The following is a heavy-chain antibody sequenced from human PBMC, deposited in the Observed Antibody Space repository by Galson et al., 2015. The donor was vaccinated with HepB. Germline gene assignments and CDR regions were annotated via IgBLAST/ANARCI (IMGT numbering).Heavy chain of an antibody. CDR3: ASPFCIGGNCYPLWY. CDR1: GFTVSKSY. V-gene: IGHV3-53*01. Sequence: LRLSCAVSGFTVSKSYVSWVRQAPGKGLEWLSVIYSGGHAFYADSVQGRFTISRGTSKNTVYLQMRSLRAEDTAVYYCASPFCIGGNCYPLWYWGQGTLVTVSS. D-gene: IGHD2-15*01. J-gene: IGHJ4*02. CDR2: IYSGGHA.